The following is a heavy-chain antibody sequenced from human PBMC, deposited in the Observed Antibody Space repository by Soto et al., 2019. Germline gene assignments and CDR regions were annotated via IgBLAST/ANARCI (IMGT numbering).Heavy chain of an antibody. V-gene: IGHV2-70*11. CDR3: ARIGYGLTGYTWFDP. Sequence: WIRQPPGKALEWLARIDWDDDKYYSTTLKTRLTISKDTSKTQAVLTMTNMDPVDTAPYYCARIGYGLTGYTWFDPWGQGTLVTVS. CDR2: IDWDDDK. D-gene: IGHD4-17*01. J-gene: IGHJ5*02.